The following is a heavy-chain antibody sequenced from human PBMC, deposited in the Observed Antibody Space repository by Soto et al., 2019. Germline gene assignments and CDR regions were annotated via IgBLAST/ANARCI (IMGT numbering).Heavy chain of an antibody. Sequence: GGSLRLSCAACGFTFSSYSMNWVRQAPGKGLEWVSYSSSSSSTIYYGDSVKGRFTISRDNAKNSLYLQMNSVRDEDTAVYYCASETYYYASSGYPDHDFDIWGQGTMV. J-gene: IGHJ3*02. CDR3: ASETYYYASSGYPDHDFDI. CDR2: SSSSSSTI. D-gene: IGHD3-22*01. V-gene: IGHV3-48*02. CDR1: GFTFSSYS.